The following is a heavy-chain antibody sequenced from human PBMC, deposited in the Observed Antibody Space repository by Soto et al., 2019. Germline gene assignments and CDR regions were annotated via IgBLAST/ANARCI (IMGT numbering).Heavy chain of an antibody. Sequence: ASVKVSCKASGYTFTSYGISWVRQAPGQGLEWMGWISAYNGSTNYAQKLQGRVTMTTDTSTSTAYMELRSLGSDDTAVYYCARDGPGIAARPYVNSYYYYGMDVWGQGTTVTVSS. J-gene: IGHJ6*02. CDR1: GYTFTSYG. CDR3: ARDGPGIAARPYVNSYYYYGMDV. V-gene: IGHV1-18*04. D-gene: IGHD6-6*01. CDR2: ISAYNGST.